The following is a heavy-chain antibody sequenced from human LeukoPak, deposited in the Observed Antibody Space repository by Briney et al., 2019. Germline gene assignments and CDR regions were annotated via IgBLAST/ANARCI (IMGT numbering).Heavy chain of an antibody. CDR2: IYYSGST. J-gene: IGHJ4*02. D-gene: IGHD6-13*01. V-gene: IGHV4-39*01. Sequence: PSETLSLTCTVSGGSISSSGYYWGWIRQSPGKGLEWIGSIYYSGSTYYNPSLKSRVTISVDRSKNQFSLKLSSVTAADTAVYYGARLGAADGTLDYWGQGTLVTVSS. CDR3: ARLGAADGTLDY. CDR1: GGSISSSGYY.